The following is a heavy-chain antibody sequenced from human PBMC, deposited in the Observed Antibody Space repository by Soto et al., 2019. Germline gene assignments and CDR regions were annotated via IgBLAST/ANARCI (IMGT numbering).Heavy chain of an antibody. CDR3: ARSPSTSPYFHX. Sequence: GEALKSSCQCSGYTFSNFWVGWVRQLPGQGLELMVIIYHGDHETRYSPSFHGKVTISAEKSINTAYLQWNSLESSDSAFYFCARSPSTSPYFHXWGQGALVTVSX. CDR1: GYTFSNFW. J-gene: IGHJ4*02. CDR2: IYHGDHET. D-gene: IGHD2-2*01. V-gene: IGHV5-51*01.